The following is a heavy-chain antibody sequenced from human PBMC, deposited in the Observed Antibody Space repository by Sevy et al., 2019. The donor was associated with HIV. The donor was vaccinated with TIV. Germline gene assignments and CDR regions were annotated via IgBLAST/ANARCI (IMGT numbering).Heavy chain of an antibody. CDR2: IWYDGSNK. CDR3: ARDLRGKWDFQH. J-gene: IGHJ1*01. V-gene: IGHV3-33*01. CDR1: GFTFSSYG. D-gene: IGHD1-26*01. Sequence: GGSLRLSCAASGFTFSSYGMHWVRQAPGKGLEWVAVIWYDGSNKYYADSVKGRFTISRDNSKNTLYLQMNSLRAEDTAMYYCARDLRGKWDFQHWGQGTLVTVSS.